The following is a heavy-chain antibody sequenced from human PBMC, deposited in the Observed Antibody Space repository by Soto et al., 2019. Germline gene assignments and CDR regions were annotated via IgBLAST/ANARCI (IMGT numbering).Heavy chain of an antibody. J-gene: IGHJ4*02. CDR2: IYYSGST. V-gene: IGHV4-31*03. CDR3: ARDHSGSYFPYFDY. CDR1: GGSISSGGYY. D-gene: IGHD1-26*01. Sequence: SETLSLTCTVSGGSISSGGYYWSWIRQHPGKGLEWIGYIYYSGSTYYNPSLKSRVTISVDTSKNQFSLKLSSVTAADTAVYYCARDHSGSYFPYFDYWGQGTLVTVSS.